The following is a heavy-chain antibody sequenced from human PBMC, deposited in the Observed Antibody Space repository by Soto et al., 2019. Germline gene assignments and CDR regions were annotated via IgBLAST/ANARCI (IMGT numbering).Heavy chain of an antibody. CDR3: ATLTTMVRGFSYAGYFDY. Sequence: ASVKVSCKVSAYSLTELSMHWVRQAPGKGLEWMGGFDPEEGETIYAQKFQGRVTMTDDTSTDTAYMELSSLRSDDTAVYYCATLTTMVRGFSYAGYFDYWGQGTLVTVSS. V-gene: IGHV1-24*01. CDR1: AYSLTELS. D-gene: IGHD3-10*01. J-gene: IGHJ4*02. CDR2: FDPEEGET.